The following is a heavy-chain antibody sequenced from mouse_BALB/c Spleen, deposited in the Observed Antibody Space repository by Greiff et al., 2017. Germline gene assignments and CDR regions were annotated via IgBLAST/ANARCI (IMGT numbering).Heavy chain of an antibody. J-gene: IGHJ4*01. CDR1: GYTFTSYW. CDR2: IDPSDSET. CDR3: ARFGGIYYYGSSRYYYAMDY. Sequence: QVQLQQPGAELVKPGAPVKLSCKASGYTFTSYWMNLVKQRPGRGLEWIGRIDPSDSETHYNQKFKDKATLTVDKSSSTAYIQLSSLTSEDSAVYYCARFGGIYYYGSSRYYYAMDYWGQGTSVTVSS. D-gene: IGHD1-1*01. V-gene: IGHV1-69*02.